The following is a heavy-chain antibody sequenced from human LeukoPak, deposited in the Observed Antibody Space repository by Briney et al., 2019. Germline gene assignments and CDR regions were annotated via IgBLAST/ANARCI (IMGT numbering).Heavy chain of an antibody. CDR2: INSGGSST. CDR1: GFTFNNYW. V-gene: IGHV3-74*01. Sequence: GGSLRLSCAASGFTFNNYWMHWVRQAPGKGLVWVSRINSGGSSTSYADSVKGRFTISRGNAKSTLYLQMNSLRAEDTAVYCCARASTVAGTGFDYWGQGTLVTVSS. J-gene: IGHJ4*02. CDR3: ARASTVAGTGFDY. D-gene: IGHD6-19*01.